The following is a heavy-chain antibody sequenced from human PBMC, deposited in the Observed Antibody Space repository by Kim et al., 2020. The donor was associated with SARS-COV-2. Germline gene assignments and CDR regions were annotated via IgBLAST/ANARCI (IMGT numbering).Heavy chain of an antibody. CDR3: VRGGGKAY. Sequence: GGSLRLSCAASGFTFSSYWMNWVRQAPGKGLEWVANIQEDGSAMYYVDPVKGRFTISRDNARNSVYLQMNSLRAEDTAVYYCVRGGGKAYWDQGTLVTV. CDR2: IQEDGSAM. CDR1: GFTFSSYW. V-gene: IGHV3-7*03. D-gene: IGHD3-10*01. J-gene: IGHJ4*02.